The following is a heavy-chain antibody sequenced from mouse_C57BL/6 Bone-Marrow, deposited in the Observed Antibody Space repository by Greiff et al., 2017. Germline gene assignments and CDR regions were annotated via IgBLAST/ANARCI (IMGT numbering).Heavy chain of an antibody. CDR2: ISSGGSYT. D-gene: IGHD1-1*01. Sequence: EVKLMESGGDLVKPGGSLKLSCAASGFTFSSYGMSWVRQTPDKRLEWVATISSGGSYTYYPDSVKGRFTISRDNAKNTLYLQMSSLKSEDTAMYYCARDFYGSPDYWGQGTTLTVSS. CDR1: GFTFSSYG. CDR3: ARDFYGSPDY. J-gene: IGHJ2*01. V-gene: IGHV5-6*01.